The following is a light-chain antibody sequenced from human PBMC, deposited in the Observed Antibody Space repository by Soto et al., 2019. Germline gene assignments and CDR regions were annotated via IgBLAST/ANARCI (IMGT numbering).Light chain of an antibody. J-gene: IGLJ1*01. Sequence: SVLTQPPSASGTPGQRVTISCSGSSSNIGSNTVNWYQQLPGTAPKLLIYSNNQRPSGVPDRFSGSKSGTSASLAISGLQSEDEADYYCAAWDDSLNGDVFGTGTKLTVL. CDR2: SNN. CDR3: AAWDDSLNGDV. V-gene: IGLV1-44*01. CDR1: SSNIGSNT.